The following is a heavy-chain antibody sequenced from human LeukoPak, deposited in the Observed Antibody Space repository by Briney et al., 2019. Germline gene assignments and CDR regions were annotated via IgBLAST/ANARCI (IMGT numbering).Heavy chain of an antibody. J-gene: IGHJ4*02. CDR3: AREYGDYASDY. CDR1: GFTFSSYW. Sequence: PGGSLRLSCAASGFTFSSYWMSWVRQAPGKGLEWVANIKLDGSERYYVDSVKGRFTISRHNAKKSLYLQMNSLRAEDTAVYYCAREYGDYASDYWGQGTLVTVSS. CDR2: IKLDGSER. D-gene: IGHD4-17*01. V-gene: IGHV3-7*04.